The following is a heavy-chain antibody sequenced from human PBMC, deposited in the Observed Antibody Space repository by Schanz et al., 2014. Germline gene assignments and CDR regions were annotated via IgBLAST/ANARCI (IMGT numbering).Heavy chain of an antibody. Sequence: QVQLVESGGGVVQPGRSLRLSCAASGFSFSTYAMHWVRQAPGKGLEWVGVILYDGSKTYYADSVKGRFTISRDNSKNTLSLQMNSLRAEDAAVYYCAREEGYGYGPGAFDIRGQGTMVTVSS. CDR3: AREEGYGYGPGAFDI. D-gene: IGHD5-18*01. CDR1: GFSFSTYA. J-gene: IGHJ3*02. CDR2: ILYDGSKT. V-gene: IGHV3-30*04.